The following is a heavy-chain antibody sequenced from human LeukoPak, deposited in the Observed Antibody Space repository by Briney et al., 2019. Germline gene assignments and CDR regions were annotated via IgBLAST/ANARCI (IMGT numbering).Heavy chain of an antibody. CDR1: GFTFSLYY. CDR2: ISNSDSGGATT. D-gene: IGHD4-23*01. Sequence: GGSLRLSCTASGFTFSLYYMSWIRQAPGKGLEWVAFISNSDSGGATTLYTESVRGRFTISRDNAGKSLYLEMNSLRPEDTAVYFCARDGNLESAFDLWGQGTMVTVS. CDR3: ARDGNLESAFDL. J-gene: IGHJ3*01. V-gene: IGHV3-11*01.